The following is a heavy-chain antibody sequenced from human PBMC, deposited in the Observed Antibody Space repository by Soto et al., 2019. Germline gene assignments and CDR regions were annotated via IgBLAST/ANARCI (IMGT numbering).Heavy chain of an antibody. CDR1: GGTFSSYA. Sequence: SVKVSCKASGGTFSSYAISWVRQAPGQGLEWMGGIIPIFGTANYAQKLQGRVTITADESTSTAYMELSSLRSEDTAVYYCARANCGGDCLQSPYYYYYGMDVWGQGTTVTVSS. D-gene: IGHD2-21*02. CDR3: ARANCGGDCLQSPYYYYYGMDV. J-gene: IGHJ6*02. CDR2: IIPIFGTA. V-gene: IGHV1-69*13.